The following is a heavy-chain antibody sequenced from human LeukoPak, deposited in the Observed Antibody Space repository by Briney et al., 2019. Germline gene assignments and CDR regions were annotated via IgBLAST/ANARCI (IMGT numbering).Heavy chain of an antibody. CDR2: INPNSGGT. D-gene: IGHD1-26*01. CDR3: AREVGDYYYYYYMDV. V-gene: IGHV1-2*02. Sequence: ASVTVSCKASGYTFTGYYMHWVRQAPGQGLEWMGWINPNSGGTNYAQKFQGRVTMTRDTSISTAYMELSRLRSDDTAVYYCAREVGDYYYYYYMDVWGKGTTVTVSS. J-gene: IGHJ6*03. CDR1: GYTFTGYY.